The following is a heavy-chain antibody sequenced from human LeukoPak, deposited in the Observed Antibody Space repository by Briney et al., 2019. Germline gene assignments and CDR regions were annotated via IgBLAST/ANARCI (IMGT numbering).Heavy chain of an antibody. CDR3: ARGLVGATPFDY. V-gene: IGHV1-2*02. J-gene: IGHJ4*02. Sequence: ASVKVSCKASGYTFTGYYMHWVRQAPGQGLEWMGWINPNSGGTNYAQKFQSRVTMTRDTSISTAYMELSRLRSDDTAVYYCARGLVGATPFDYWGQGTLVTVSS. D-gene: IGHD1-26*01. CDR2: INPNSGGT. CDR1: GYTFTGYY.